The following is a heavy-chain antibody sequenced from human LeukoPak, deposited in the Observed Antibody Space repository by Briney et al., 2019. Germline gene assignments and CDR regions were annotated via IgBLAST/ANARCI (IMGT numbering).Heavy chain of an antibody. CDR2: IYYSGST. Sequence: PSETLSLTCTVSGGSISSSSYYWGWIRQPPGKGLEWIGSIYYSGSTYYNPSLKSRVTISVDTSKNQFSLKLSSVTAADTAVYYCAREERIAARPDWFDPWGQGTLVTVSS. V-gene: IGHV4-39*02. D-gene: IGHD6-6*01. CDR3: AREERIAARPDWFDP. J-gene: IGHJ5*02. CDR1: GGSISSSSYY.